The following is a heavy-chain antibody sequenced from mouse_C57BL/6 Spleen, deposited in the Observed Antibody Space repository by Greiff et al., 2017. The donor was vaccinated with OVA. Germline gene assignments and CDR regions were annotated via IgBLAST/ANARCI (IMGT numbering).Heavy chain of an antibody. CDR3: ARHEEDSYDYGAWFAY. V-gene: IGHV1-62-2*01. CDR2: FYPGSGSI. CDR1: GYTFTEYT. Sequence: QVQLQQSGAELVKPGASVKLSCKASGYTFTEYTIHWVKQRSGQGLEWIGWFYPGSGSIKYNEKFKDKATLTADKSSSTDYMELSRLTSEDSAFYFGARHEEDSYDYGAWFAYWGQGTLVTVSA. J-gene: IGHJ3*01. D-gene: IGHD2-4*01.